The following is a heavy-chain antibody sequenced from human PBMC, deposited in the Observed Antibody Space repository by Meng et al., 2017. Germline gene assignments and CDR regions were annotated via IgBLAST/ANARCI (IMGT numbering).Heavy chain of an antibody. CDR3: ARVPYYGSGSYQYNWFDP. V-gene: IGHV4-39*07. Sequence: QLQRQESGPGLVKPSETLSLTCTVSGGSISSSSYYWGWIRQPPGKGLEWIGSIYYSGSTYYNPSLKSRVTISVDTSKNQFSLKLSSVTAADTAVYYCARVPYYGSGSYQYNWFDPWGQGTLVTVSS. CDR2: IYYSGST. D-gene: IGHD3-10*01. CDR1: GGSISSSSYY. J-gene: IGHJ5*02.